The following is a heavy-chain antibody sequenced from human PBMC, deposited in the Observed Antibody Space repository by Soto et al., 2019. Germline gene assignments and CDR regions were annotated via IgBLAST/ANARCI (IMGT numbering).Heavy chain of an antibody. CDR2: ISGSGGST. V-gene: IGHV3-23*01. CDR1: GFTFSSYA. CDR3: AKDPNKRWFGANNWFDP. J-gene: IGHJ5*02. Sequence: EVQLLESGGGLVQPGGSLRLSCAASGFTFSSYAMSWVRQAPGKGLEWVSAISGSGGSTYYADSVKGRFTISRDNSKNELYLQMNSLRAEDTAVYYCAKDPNKRWFGANNWFDPWGQGTLVTVSS. D-gene: IGHD3-10*01.